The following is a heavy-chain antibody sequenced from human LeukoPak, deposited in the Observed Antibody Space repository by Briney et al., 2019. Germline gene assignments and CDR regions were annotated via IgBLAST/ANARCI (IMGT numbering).Heavy chain of an antibody. CDR3: AKWGDYDVLTGYYVSDY. V-gene: IGHV3-23*01. J-gene: IGHJ4*02. CDR2: ITGSGGNT. Sequence: GGSLRLSCAASGFTFSNYAMSWVRQAPGKGLEWVSAITGSGGNTYYAPSLKGRFTISRDNSKNTVFLQMNSLRAEDAAVYYCAKWGDYDVLTGYYVSDYWGQGTLVTVSS. CDR1: GFTFSNYA. D-gene: IGHD3-9*01.